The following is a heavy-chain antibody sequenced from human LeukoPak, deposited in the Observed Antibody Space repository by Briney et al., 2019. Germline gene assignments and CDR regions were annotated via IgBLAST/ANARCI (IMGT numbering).Heavy chain of an antibody. D-gene: IGHD2-2*01. CDR3: ARDWEDIVVVPFDP. J-gene: IGHJ5*02. CDR1: GFTFSSYA. CDR2: IKQDGSEK. Sequence: GGSLRLSCAASGFTFSSYAMSWVRQAPGKGLEWVASIKQDGSEKYYVDSVKGRFTISRDNAKNSLYLQMNSLRAEDTAVYYCARDWEDIVVVPFDPWGQGTLVTVSS. V-gene: IGHV3-7*01.